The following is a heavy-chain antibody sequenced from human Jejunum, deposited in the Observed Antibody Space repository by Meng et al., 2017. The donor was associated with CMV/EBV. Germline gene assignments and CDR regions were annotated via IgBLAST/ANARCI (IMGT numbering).Heavy chain of an antibody. D-gene: IGHD2-8*01. CDR1: AFVLITYW. V-gene: IGHV3-74*01. CDR3: ARGNGVYGLWDY. Sequence: AASAFVLITYWVRCVRQAPGKELVWVSRINPAGSSTHYADSVKGRFTISRDNAKNTLYLQMNSLRAEDTAVYFCARGNGVYGLWDYWGQGALVTVSS. J-gene: IGHJ4*02. CDR2: INPAGSST.